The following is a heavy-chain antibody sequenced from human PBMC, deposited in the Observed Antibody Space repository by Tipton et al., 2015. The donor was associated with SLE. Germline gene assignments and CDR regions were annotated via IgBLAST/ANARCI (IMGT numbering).Heavy chain of an antibody. CDR1: GGSINTHY. J-gene: IGHJ3*02. D-gene: IGHD3-10*01. V-gene: IGHV4-59*11. CDR2: VFYKGET. Sequence: TLSLTSTVSGGSINTHYWSWIRQTPERGLEWIGYVFYKGETYYTPSLKSRVTISVDTSKNQFSLKLSSVTAADTAVYYCARLNDYHSGTFYKRYAFDIWGQGTMVTVSS. CDR3: ARLNDYHSGTFYKRYAFDI.